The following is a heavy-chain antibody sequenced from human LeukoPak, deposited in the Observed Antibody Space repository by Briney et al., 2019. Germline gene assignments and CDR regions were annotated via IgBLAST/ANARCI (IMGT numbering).Heavy chain of an antibody. CDR3: SMYGSGTSFVDY. V-gene: IGHV1-2*02. J-gene: IGHJ4*02. CDR2: INPNSGDT. Sequence: GASVKVSCKASGYTFTGYYIHWVRQAPGQGLEWMGLINPNSGDTNNAQKFQGRITITRDTSISTAYMQMNNLSSADTAVYFCSMYGSGTSFVDYWGQGTLVTVSS. CDR1: GYTFTGYY. D-gene: IGHD3-10*01.